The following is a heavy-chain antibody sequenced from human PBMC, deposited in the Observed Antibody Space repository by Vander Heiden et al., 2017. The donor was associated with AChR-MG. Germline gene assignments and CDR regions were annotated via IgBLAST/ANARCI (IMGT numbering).Heavy chain of an antibody. CDR1: GGSIRSVGYS. CDR2: IYHSGST. Sequence: QLQLQESGSGLVKPSQTLSLTCAVSGGSIRSVGYSWSWIGQPQGKGLEWIGYIYHSGSTYYNPSLKSRVTISVDRSKNQFSLKLSSVTAADTAVYYCARYDYGDYNWFDPWGQGTLVTVSS. J-gene: IGHJ5*02. CDR3: ARYDYGDYNWFDP. D-gene: IGHD4-17*01. V-gene: IGHV4-30-2*01.